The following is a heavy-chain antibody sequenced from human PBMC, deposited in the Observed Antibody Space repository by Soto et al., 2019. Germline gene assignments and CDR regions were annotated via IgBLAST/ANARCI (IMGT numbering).Heavy chain of an antibody. CDR3: AREYYYDSSGPPFDY. CDR2: IKQDGSEK. Sequence: GGSLRLSCAASGFTFSSYWMSWVRQAPGKGLEWVANIKQDGSEKYYVDSVKGRFTISRDNAKNSLYLQMNSLRAENTAVYYCAREYYYDSSGPPFDYWGQGTLVTVSS. CDR1: GFTFSSYW. D-gene: IGHD3-22*01. J-gene: IGHJ4*02. V-gene: IGHV3-7*04.